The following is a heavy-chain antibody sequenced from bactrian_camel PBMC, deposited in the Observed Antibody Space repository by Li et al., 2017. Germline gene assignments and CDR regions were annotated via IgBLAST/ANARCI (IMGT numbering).Heavy chain of an antibody. Sequence: QLVESGGAPVQAGGSLRLSCARSGYTYSSACVGWFRQAPGKEREGVAAIYTGGTTHYVDSVKDRFTISQDNTKNTLYLQMNSLKPEDTAVYYCAADAQYGLGTRSDFGYRGQGTQVTVS. V-gene: IGHV3S57*01. CDR1: GYTYSSAC. D-gene: IGHD5*01. CDR3: AADAQYGLGTRSDFGY. J-gene: IGHJ6*01. CDR2: IYTGGTT.